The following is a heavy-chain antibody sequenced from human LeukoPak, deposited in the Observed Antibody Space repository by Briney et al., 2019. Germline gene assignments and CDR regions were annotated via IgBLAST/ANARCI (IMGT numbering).Heavy chain of an antibody. Sequence: GGSLRLSCAASGFTFSSYAMSWVRQAPGKGLEWVSAISGSGDNTYYADSVKGRFTISRDNSKNTLYLQMNSLRAEDTAVYYCAKANSSSRRGTEYFQHWGQGTLVTVSS. V-gene: IGHV3-23*01. CDR2: ISGSGDNT. CDR3: AKANSSSRRGTEYFQH. CDR1: GFTFSSYA. D-gene: IGHD6-13*01. J-gene: IGHJ1*01.